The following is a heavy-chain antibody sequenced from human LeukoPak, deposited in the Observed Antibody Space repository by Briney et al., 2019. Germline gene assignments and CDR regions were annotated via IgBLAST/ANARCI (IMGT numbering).Heavy chain of an antibody. J-gene: IGHJ4*02. CDR2: IYHSGST. D-gene: IGHD2-15*01. CDR3: ARDTVYCSGGSCYSGDSY. V-gene: IGHV4-4*02. CDR1: GFTFSSYA. Sequence: GSLRLSCAASGFTFSSYAMHWVRQAPGKGLEWIGEIYHSGSTNYNPSLKSRVTISVDKSKNQFSLKLSSVTAADTAVYYCARDTVYCSGGSCYSGDSYWGQGTLVTVSS.